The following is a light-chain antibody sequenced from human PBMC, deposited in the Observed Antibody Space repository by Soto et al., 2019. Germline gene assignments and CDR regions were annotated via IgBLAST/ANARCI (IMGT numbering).Light chain of an antibody. CDR2: DNS. CDR1: SSNIGAGYD. J-gene: IGLJ2*01. V-gene: IGLV1-40*01. CDR3: QSYDSRLSGYVV. Sequence: QSVLTQPPSVSGAPGQRVTISCTGSSSNIGAGYDVHWYQQLPGTAPKLLIYDNSNRPSGVPDRFSGSKSGTSASLAITGLQAEDEADYYCQSYDSRLSGYVVFGGGTKLTVL.